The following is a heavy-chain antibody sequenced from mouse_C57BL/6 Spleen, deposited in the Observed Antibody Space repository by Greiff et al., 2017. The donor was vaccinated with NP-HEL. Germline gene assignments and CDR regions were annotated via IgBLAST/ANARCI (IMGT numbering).Heavy chain of an antibody. V-gene: IGHV1-50*01. Sequence: QVQLQQPGAELVKPGASVKLSCKASGYTFTSYWMQWVKQRPGQGLEWIGEIDPSDSYTNYNQKFKGKATLTVDTSSSTAYMQRSSLTSEDSAVYYCARGGLGRQGDFDYWGQGTTLTVSS. J-gene: IGHJ2*01. CDR3: ARGGLGRQGDFDY. CDR1: GYTFTSYW. D-gene: IGHD4-1*01. CDR2: IDPSDSYT.